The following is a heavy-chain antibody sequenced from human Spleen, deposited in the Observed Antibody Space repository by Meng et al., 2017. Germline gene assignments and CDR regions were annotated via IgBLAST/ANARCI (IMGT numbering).Heavy chain of an antibody. CDR1: GFTFSSYA. Sequence: GESLKISCAASGFTFSSYAMSWVRQAPGKGLEWVSAISGSGGSTYYADSVKGRFTISRDNSKNTLYLKMNSLSAEDTAVYYYAKLIGGRLNWFDPWGQGTLVTVSS. J-gene: IGHJ5*02. V-gene: IGHV3-23*01. D-gene: IGHD2-15*01. CDR2: ISGSGGST. CDR3: AKLIGGRLNWFDP.